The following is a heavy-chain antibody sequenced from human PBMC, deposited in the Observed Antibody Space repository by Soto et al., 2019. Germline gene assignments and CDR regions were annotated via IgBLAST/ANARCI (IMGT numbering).Heavy chain of an antibody. CDR2: ISHDGGNH. J-gene: IGHJ4*02. D-gene: IGHD2-2*01. CDR3: ARDSSMVVVVPGY. V-gene: IGHV3-30-3*01. CDR1: GFTFSSYA. Sequence: GSLRRSCAASGFTFSSYAMHWVRQAPGKGLEWVALISHDGGNHYYADSVKGRFTISRDNSKNMVYLQINSLRVDDTAVYYCARDSSMVVVVPGYWGQGS.